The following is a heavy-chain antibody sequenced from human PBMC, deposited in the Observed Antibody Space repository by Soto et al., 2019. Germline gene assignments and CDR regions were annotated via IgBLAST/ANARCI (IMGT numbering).Heavy chain of an antibody. CDR2: IEQDGSEK. D-gene: IGHD2-2*01. Sequence: GGSLRLSCAASGFSFSRYQMSWIRQAPGKGLEWVANIEQDGSEKYYVDSVKGRLTISRDNAQNSLYLQMNSLRAEDTAVYYCAGVDVYQLLHKAFDYWGQGTLVTVSS. V-gene: IGHV3-7*01. CDR3: AGVDVYQLLHKAFDY. CDR1: GFSFSRYQ. J-gene: IGHJ4*02.